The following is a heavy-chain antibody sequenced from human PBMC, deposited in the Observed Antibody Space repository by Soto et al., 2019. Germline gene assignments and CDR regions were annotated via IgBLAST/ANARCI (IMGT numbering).Heavy chain of an antibody. CDR1: GFTFSSYE. Sequence: GGSLRLSCAASGFTFSSYEMNWVRQAPGKGLEWVSYISSSGSTIYYADSVKGRFTISRDNAKNSLYLQMNSLRAEDTAVYYCARYAGIAAAGRYYYYGMDVWGQGTTVTVSS. D-gene: IGHD6-13*01. J-gene: IGHJ6*02. CDR3: ARYAGIAAAGRYYYYGMDV. V-gene: IGHV3-48*03. CDR2: ISSSGSTI.